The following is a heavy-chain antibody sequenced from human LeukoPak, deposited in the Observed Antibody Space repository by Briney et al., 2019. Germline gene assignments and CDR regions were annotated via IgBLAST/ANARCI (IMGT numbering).Heavy chain of an antibody. J-gene: IGHJ5*02. Sequence: SETLSLTCTVSGDSLSSSSFYWGWIRQPPGKGLEWIGSICYSGSTYYNPSLKSRVTISVDTSKSQFSLKLNSVTAADTAVYYCAKGVEVAATWFDPWGQGTLVTVSS. V-gene: IGHV4-39*07. CDR3: AKGVEVAATWFDP. CDR2: ICYSGST. CDR1: GDSLSSSSFY. D-gene: IGHD2-15*01.